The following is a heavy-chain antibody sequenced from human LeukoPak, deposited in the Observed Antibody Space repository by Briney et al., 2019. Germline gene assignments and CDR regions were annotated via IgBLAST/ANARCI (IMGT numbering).Heavy chain of an antibody. Sequence: GRSLRLSCAASGFTFSSYAMHWVRQAPGKGLEWVAVISYDGRHKYYADSVKGRFTISRDNPKNTLYLQMDSLRTEDTAVYYCARFGIVERGGFDPWGQGTLVTVSS. J-gene: IGHJ5*02. V-gene: IGHV3-30*04. CDR3: ARFGIVERGGFDP. CDR1: GFTFSSYA. CDR2: ISYDGRHK. D-gene: IGHD3-22*01.